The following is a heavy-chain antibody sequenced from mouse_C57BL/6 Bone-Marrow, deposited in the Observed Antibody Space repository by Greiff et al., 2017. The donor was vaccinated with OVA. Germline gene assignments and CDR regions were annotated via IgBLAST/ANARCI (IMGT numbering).Heavy chain of an antibody. D-gene: IGHD2-4*01. Sequence: EVQLQESGAELVRPGASVKLSCTASGFNIKDDYMHWVKQRPEQGLEWIGWIDPENGDTEYASKFQGKATITADTSSNTAYLQLSSLTSEDTAVDYGTMGDYAWFAYWGQGTLVTVSA. V-gene: IGHV14-4*01. CDR3: TMGDYAWFAY. CDR2: IDPENGDT. CDR1: GFNIKDDY. J-gene: IGHJ3*01.